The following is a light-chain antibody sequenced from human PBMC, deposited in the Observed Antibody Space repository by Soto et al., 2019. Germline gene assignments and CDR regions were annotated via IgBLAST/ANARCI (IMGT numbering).Light chain of an antibody. CDR3: QQSDSLPIT. CDR2: DAS. Sequence: DIQMTQSPSSLSASVGDRVTITCRASQDISNYSNWYQQRPGKAPKLLGYDASNLERGVPSRFSGTRSGTHFTFAITSLQPEDVATYYCQQSDSLPITFGQGTRLEI. CDR1: QDISNY. V-gene: IGKV1-33*01. J-gene: IGKJ5*01.